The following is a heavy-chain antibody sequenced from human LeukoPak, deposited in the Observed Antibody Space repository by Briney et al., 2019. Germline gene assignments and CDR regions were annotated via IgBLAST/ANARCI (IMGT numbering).Heavy chain of an antibody. V-gene: IGHV1-46*01. CDR1: GYTFTSYY. Sequence: ASVKVSCKASGYTFTSYYMHWVRQAPGQGLEWMGIINPSGGSTNYAQKFQGRVTITADESTSTAYMELSSLRSEDTAVYYCARDRTAAISDYYYYYGMDVWGQGTTVTVSS. CDR2: INPSGGST. D-gene: IGHD6-13*01. CDR3: ARDRTAAISDYYYYYGMDV. J-gene: IGHJ6*02.